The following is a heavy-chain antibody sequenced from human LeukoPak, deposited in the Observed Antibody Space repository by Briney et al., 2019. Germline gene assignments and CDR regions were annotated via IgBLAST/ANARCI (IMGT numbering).Heavy chain of an antibody. Sequence: MPSETLSLTCTVSGGSISSYYWSWIRQPAGKGLEWIGRIYISGSTNYNPSLKSRVTMSVDTSKNQFSLKLSSVTAADTAVYYCAKGTSGGSYYRPSAFDIWGQGTMVTVSS. CDR2: IYISGST. CDR3: AKGTSGGSYYRPSAFDI. V-gene: IGHV4-4*07. D-gene: IGHD1-26*01. CDR1: GGSISSYY. J-gene: IGHJ3*02.